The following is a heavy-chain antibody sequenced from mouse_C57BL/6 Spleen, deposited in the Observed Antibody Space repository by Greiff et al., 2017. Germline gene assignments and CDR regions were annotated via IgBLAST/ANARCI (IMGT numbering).Heavy chain of an antibody. CDR1: GFSLTSYG. Sequence: VMLVESGPGLVAPSQSLSITCTASGFSLTSYGVSWVRQPPGKGLEWLGVIWGDGSTNQQSALISRLSIRKDNSKSQVFLKLNSLQTDDTATYYCASPITTVVATPVYYAMDYWGQGTSVTVSS. CDR2: IWGDGST. CDR3: ASPITTVVATPVYYAMDY. V-gene: IGHV2-3*01. J-gene: IGHJ4*01. D-gene: IGHD1-1*01.